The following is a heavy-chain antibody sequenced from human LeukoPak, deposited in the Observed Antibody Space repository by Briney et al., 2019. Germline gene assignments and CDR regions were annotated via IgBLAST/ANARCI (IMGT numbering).Heavy chain of an antibody. Sequence: SSGTLSLTCAVYGGSFSGYYWSWIRQPPGKGLEWIGEINHSGSTNYNPSLKSRVTISVDTSKNQFSLKLSSVTAADTAVYYCARPRGYSGYSSRPFDYWGQGTLVTVSS. D-gene: IGHD5-12*01. CDR3: ARPRGYSGYSSRPFDY. CDR1: GGSFSGYY. V-gene: IGHV4-34*01. CDR2: INHSGST. J-gene: IGHJ4*02.